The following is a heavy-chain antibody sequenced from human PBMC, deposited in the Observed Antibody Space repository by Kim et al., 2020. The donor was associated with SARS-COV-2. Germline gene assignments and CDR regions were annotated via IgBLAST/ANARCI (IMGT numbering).Heavy chain of an antibody. V-gene: IGHV4-34*01. CDR1: GGSFSGYY. J-gene: IGHJ4*02. CDR2: INDSGST. D-gene: IGHD3-22*01. CDR3: ARGNLSHTTIVMIITAMSYYFDY. Sequence: SETLSLTCAVYGGSFSGYYWSWIRRPPGKGLEWIGEINDSGSTHYYPSLKSRVTISVDTSKNQFSLKLNSVTAADTAVYYCARGNLSHTTIVMIITAMSYYFDYWGQGTLLTVSS.